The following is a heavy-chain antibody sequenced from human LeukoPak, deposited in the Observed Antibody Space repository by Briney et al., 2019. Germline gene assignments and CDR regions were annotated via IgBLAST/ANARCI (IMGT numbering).Heavy chain of an antibody. J-gene: IGHJ1*01. Sequence: QPGGSLRLSCVASGFTFDDYDMHWVRQAPGKGLEWVAFINWNGDNSHYADSVKGRFTISRDNSKNSLFLQMSGLRIEDTALYYCATNYIYWGRGTLVTVSS. V-gene: IGHV3-43*01. CDR3: ATNYIY. CDR1: GFTFDDYD. CDR2: INWNGDNS.